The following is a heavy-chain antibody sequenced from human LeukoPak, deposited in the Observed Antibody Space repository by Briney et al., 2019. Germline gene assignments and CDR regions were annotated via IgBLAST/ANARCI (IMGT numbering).Heavy chain of an antibody. D-gene: IGHD6-19*01. CDR2: MNTDGSRI. CDR3: SSDFTGSDDF. V-gene: IGHV3-74*01. CDR1: GFIFSRYW. Sequence: GGSLRLSCAGSGFIFSRYWMHWVRQAPGKGLVWVSRMNTDGSRIDYADSVKGRFIISRDNAKNTLYLQMNSLGAEDTAVYFCSSDFTGSDDFWGQGSLDTVSS. J-gene: IGHJ4*02.